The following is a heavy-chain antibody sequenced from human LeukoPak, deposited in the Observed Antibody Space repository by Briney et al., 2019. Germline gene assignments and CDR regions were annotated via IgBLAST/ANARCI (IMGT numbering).Heavy chain of an antibody. J-gene: IGHJ4*02. V-gene: IGHV4-30-4*07. CDR1: GGSISSGGYS. D-gene: IGHD5-24*01. Sequence: SQTLSLTCAVSGGSISSGGYSWSWIRQPPGKGLEWIGYIYYSGSTNYNPSLKSRVTISVDTSKNQFSLKLSSVTAADTAVYYCARGGMATFYWGQGTLVTVSS. CDR3: ARGGMATFY. CDR2: IYYSGST.